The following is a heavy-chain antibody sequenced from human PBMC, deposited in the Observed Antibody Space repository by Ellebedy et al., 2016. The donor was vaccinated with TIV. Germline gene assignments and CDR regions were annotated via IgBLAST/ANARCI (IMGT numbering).Heavy chain of an antibody. J-gene: IGHJ4*02. CDR1: GSMTSSF. CDR2: IYTTGST. V-gene: IGHV4-4*07. D-gene: IGHD1-26*01. Sequence: SETLSLXXIVSGSMTSSFWSWIRQSAGKGLEWIGRIYTTGSTDFNPSLKSRVTMSVDTSKNHFSLKMRSVTAADTAVYYCVRRLGARPPSDWGQGTLVTVSS. CDR3: VRRLGARPPSD.